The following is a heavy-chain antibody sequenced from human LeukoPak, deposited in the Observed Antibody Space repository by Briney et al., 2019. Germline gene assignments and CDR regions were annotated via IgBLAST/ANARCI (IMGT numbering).Heavy chain of an antibody. CDR3: AIIPRIAAAGPFYY. Sequence: SVKVSCKASGGTFSSYAISWVRQAPGQGLEWMGRIIPIFGTANYAQKFQGRVTITTDESTSTAYMELSSLRSEDTAVYYCAIIPRIAAAGPFYYWGQGTLVTVSS. CDR2: IIPIFGTA. D-gene: IGHD6-13*01. CDR1: GGTFSSYA. J-gene: IGHJ4*02. V-gene: IGHV1-69*05.